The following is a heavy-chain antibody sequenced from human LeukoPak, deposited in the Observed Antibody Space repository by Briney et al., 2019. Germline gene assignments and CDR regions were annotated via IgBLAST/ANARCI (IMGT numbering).Heavy chain of an antibody. V-gene: IGHV3-30*03. Sequence: GGSLRLSCAASGFTFSSYGMHWVRQAPGKGLEWVAVISYDGSNKYYADSVKGRFTISRDNSKNTLYLQMNSLRAEDTAVYYCAREFGPTINWFDPWGQGTLVTVSS. J-gene: IGHJ5*02. CDR1: GFTFSSYG. D-gene: IGHD3-10*01. CDR3: AREFGPTINWFDP. CDR2: ISYDGSNK.